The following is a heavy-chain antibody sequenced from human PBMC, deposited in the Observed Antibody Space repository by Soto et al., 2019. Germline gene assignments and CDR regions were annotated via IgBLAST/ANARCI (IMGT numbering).Heavy chain of an antibody. Sequence: GGSLRLSCAASGFTFSSYGMHWVRQAPGKGLEWVAVISYDGSNKYYADSVKGRFTISRDNSKNTLYLQMNSLRAEDTAVYYCAKEGLLYSSGWHSRGDAFDIWGQGTMVTVSS. J-gene: IGHJ3*02. V-gene: IGHV3-30*18. CDR3: AKEGLLYSSGWHSRGDAFDI. D-gene: IGHD6-19*01. CDR2: ISYDGSNK. CDR1: GFTFSSYG.